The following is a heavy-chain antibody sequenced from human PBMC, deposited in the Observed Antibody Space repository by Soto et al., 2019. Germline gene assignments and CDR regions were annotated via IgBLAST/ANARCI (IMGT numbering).Heavy chain of an antibody. CDR1: GGSISSSSDY. Sequence: QLQLQESGPGLVKPSETLSLTCTVSGGSISSSSDYWGWIRQPPGKGLEWIGSIYYSGSTYYNPSLKRRVTIAVDTSKNQFSLKLSSVTAADTAVYYWARQSKSGTTPWFDPWGQGTLVTVSS. CDR3: ARQSKSGTTPWFDP. J-gene: IGHJ5*02. D-gene: IGHD1-7*01. V-gene: IGHV4-39*01. CDR2: IYYSGST.